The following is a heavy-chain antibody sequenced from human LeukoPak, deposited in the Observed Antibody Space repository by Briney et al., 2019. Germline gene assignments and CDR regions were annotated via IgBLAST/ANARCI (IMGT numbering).Heavy chain of an antibody. V-gene: IGHV4-59*01. CDR3: ARERAVTTYYYFDY. D-gene: IGHD4-17*01. CDR2: IYYSGST. Sequence: SETLSLTCAVYGGSLSAYYWTWIRQPPGKGLEWIGYIYYSGSTNYNPSLKSRVTISVDTSKNQFSLKLSSVTAADTAVYYCARERAVTTYYYFDYWGQGTLVTVSS. J-gene: IGHJ4*02. CDR1: GGSLSAYY.